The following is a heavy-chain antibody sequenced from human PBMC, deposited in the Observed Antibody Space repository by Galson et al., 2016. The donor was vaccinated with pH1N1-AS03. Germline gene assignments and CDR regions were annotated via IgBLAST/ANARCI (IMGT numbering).Heavy chain of an antibody. CDR3: ARAGYSSNWWVFDY. Sequence: SLRLSCAASGFTFRNSAMSWVRQAPGKGLEWVSVIYSGGNTYYADSVKGRFTISRHISKNILYLQMNRLRGEDTAVYYCARAGYSSNWWVFDYWGQGTVVTVSS. CDR1: GFTFRNSA. CDR2: IYSGGNT. V-gene: IGHV3-53*04. J-gene: IGHJ4*02. D-gene: IGHD6-13*01.